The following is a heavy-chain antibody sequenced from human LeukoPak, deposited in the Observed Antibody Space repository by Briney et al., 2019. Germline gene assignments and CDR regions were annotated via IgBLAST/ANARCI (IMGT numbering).Heavy chain of an antibody. Sequence: ASVKVSCKASGYTFTSYYIHWVRQAPGQGLEWMGIINPSGGNTNYAQKFQGRVTMTRDTSISTAYMELSRLRSDDTAVYYCAREVESGSWNDYWGQGTLVTVSS. V-gene: IGHV1-46*01. CDR3: AREVESGSWNDY. D-gene: IGHD6-13*01. CDR1: GYTFTSYY. J-gene: IGHJ4*02. CDR2: INPSGGNT.